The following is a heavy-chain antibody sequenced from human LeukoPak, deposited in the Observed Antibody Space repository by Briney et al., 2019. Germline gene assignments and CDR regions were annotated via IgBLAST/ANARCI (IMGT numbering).Heavy chain of an antibody. CDR2: IDPSESYT. CDR3: ARLEGGVIVDY. V-gene: IGHV5-10-1*01. J-gene: IGHJ4*02. D-gene: IGHD3-16*02. Sequence: EESLKISCKGSGYSFTSYWITWVRQMPGKGPEWMGRIDPSESYTNYSPSFQGHVTISADKSITTAYLQWSSLKASDTAMYYCARLEGGVIVDYWGQGTLVTVSS. CDR1: GYSFTSYW.